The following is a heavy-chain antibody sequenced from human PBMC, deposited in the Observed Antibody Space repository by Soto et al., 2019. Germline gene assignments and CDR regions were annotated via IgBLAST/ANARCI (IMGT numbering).Heavy chain of an antibody. CDR1: GFTFRSYW. J-gene: IGHJ6*02. Sequence: PGGSLRLSCAASGFTFRSYWMHWVRQAPGKGLVWVSHIDSDGSSTYYPGSVKGRFTISRENAKNSLYLQMNSLRAGDTAVYYCARGLWFGELFEPDGMGVWGQGTTVTVSS. CDR3: ARGLWFGELFEPDGMGV. V-gene: IGHV3-74*01. CDR2: IDSDGSST. D-gene: IGHD3-10*01.